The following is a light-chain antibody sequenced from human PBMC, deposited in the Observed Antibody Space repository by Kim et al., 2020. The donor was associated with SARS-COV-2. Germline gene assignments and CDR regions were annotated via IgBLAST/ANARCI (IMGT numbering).Light chain of an antibody. J-gene: IGKJ4*01. CDR3: QQRYNWPPLT. CDR1: QSVGSY. CDR2: DAS. Sequence: EIVLTQSPATLSLSPGERATLFCRASQSVGSYLAWYQQRPGQAPRLLIYDASDRATGIPARFSGSGSGTDFTLTISSLEPEDFAVYYCQQRYNWPPLTFGGGTKVDIK. V-gene: IGKV3-11*01.